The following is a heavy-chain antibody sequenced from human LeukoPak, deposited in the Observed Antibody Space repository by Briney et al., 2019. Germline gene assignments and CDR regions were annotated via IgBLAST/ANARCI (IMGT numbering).Heavy chain of an antibody. CDR3: ASYPRYSSTPPFDY. CDR2: INPNTGET. D-gene: IGHD2-2*01. Sequence: ATVKGSCKASGYTFTRYYMHWVRQAPGQGLEWMGWINPNTGETNSAQKFQGRVTMTRDTTINTAYMELTRLTSDDTAVYYCASYPRYSSTPPFDYWGQGTLVTVSS. CDR1: GYTFTRYY. J-gene: IGHJ4*02. V-gene: IGHV1-2*02.